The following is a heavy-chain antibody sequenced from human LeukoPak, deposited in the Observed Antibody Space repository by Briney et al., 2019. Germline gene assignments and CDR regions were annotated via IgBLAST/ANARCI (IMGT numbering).Heavy chain of an antibody. J-gene: IGHJ4*02. CDR3: ARYVVRGVIIV. CDR1: GGSFSGYY. Sequence: SETLSLTCAVYGGSFSGYYWSWIRQPPGKGLEWIGSIYYSGSTYYNPSLKSRVTISVDTSKNQFSLKLSSVTAADTAVYYCARYVVRGVIIVWGQGTLVTVSS. V-gene: IGHV4-34*01. CDR2: IYYSGST. D-gene: IGHD3-10*01.